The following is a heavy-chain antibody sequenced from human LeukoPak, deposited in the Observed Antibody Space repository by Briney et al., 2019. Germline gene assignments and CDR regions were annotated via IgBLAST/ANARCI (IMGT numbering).Heavy chain of an antibody. V-gene: IGHV4-61*01. J-gene: IGHJ5*02. Sequence: SETLSLTCTVSGGSVSSGSYYWNWIRQPPGKGLEWIGCIYYSGSTNYNPSLKSRVTILVDTSKNQFSLKLSSVTAADTAVRYCARKNRGNNWFDPWGQGTPVTVSS. CDR1: GGSVSSGSYY. D-gene: IGHD3-10*01. CDR2: IYYSGST. CDR3: ARKNRGNNWFDP.